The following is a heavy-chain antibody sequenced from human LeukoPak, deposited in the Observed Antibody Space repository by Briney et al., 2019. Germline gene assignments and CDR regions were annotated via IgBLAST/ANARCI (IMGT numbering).Heavy chain of an antibody. D-gene: IGHD5-12*01. V-gene: IGHV3-23*01. Sequence: GGSLRLSCAASGFTFTNYAMNWVRQAPGKGLEWASAISGSGGNTQNADSVNGRFTISRDNSKNTLYLQMNSLRAEDTAIYYCAKDLRVYSGYDYVYYYHGMDVWGLGTTVTVSS. CDR2: ISGSGGNT. J-gene: IGHJ6*02. CDR3: AKDLRVYSGYDYVYYYHGMDV. CDR1: GFTFTNYA.